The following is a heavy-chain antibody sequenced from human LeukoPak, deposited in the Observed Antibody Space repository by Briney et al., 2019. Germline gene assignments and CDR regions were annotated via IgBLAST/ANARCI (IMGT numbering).Heavy chain of an antibody. D-gene: IGHD6-6*01. J-gene: IGHJ4*02. CDR3: ASALSSSSSVPVDY. Sequence: GGSLRLSCAASGFTFSSYSMNWVRQAPGKGLEWVSSISSSSSYIYYADSVKGRFTISRDNAKNSLYLQMNSLRAEDTAVYYCASALSSSSSVPVDYXXXGXXXTVSS. CDR2: ISSSSSYI. V-gene: IGHV3-21*01. CDR1: GFTFSSYS.